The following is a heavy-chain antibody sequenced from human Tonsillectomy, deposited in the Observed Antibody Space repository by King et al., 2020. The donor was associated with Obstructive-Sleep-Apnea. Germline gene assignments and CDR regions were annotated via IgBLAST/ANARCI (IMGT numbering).Heavy chain of an antibody. Sequence: HVQLVESGAEVKKPGASMKVSCKASGYTFSGYYIHWVRQAPGQGLEHMGWINPNSGGTNYAQKFQGRVTMTRDTSITTAYMELSRLRSDDTAVYYCARDYGDYGGVDYWGQGTLVTVSS. CDR2: INPNSGGT. CDR3: ARDYGDYGGVDY. J-gene: IGHJ4*02. D-gene: IGHD4-17*01. CDR1: GYTFSGYY. V-gene: IGHV1-2*02.